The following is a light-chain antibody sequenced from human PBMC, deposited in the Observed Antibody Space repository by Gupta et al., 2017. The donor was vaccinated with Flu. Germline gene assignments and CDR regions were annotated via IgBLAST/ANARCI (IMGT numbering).Light chain of an antibody. CDR3: QQYFSASMYT. CDR1: QTVLHSSNNRNY. Sequence: DIVMTQSPDSLAVSLGERATINCKSSQTVLHSSNNRNYLAWYQQKPGQPPKLLIYWASTRQSGVSDRFSGSGSWTDFTLTISSLQAEDVAVYYCQQYFSASMYTFGQGTKLEIK. CDR2: WAS. J-gene: IGKJ2*01. V-gene: IGKV4-1*01.